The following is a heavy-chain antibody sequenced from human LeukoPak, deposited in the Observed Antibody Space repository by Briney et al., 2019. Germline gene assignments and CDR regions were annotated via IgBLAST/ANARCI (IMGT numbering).Heavy chain of an antibody. Sequence: SETLSLTCTVFGDSVTGYFLNWVRQPPGKGLEWIGHIYKIGTTNYNPSLKSRFTISADTSKNQLSLQLRSVTAADTAVYYCVIGVGWQPDYWGQGALVTVSS. CDR2: IYKIGTT. V-gene: IGHV4-59*02. CDR1: GDSVTGYF. J-gene: IGHJ4*02. CDR3: VIGVGWQPDY. D-gene: IGHD2-15*01.